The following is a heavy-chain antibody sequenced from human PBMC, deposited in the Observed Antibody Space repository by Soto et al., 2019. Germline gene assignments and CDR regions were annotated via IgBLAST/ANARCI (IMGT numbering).Heavy chain of an antibody. Sequence: GGSLRLSCAASGFTFSSYWMSWVRQAPGKGLEWVANIKQDGSEKYYVDSVKGRFTISRDNAKNSLYLQMNSLRAEDTAVYYCASFRLGYCSGGSCYSGNWFDPWGQGTLVTVSS. D-gene: IGHD2-15*01. CDR1: GFTFSSYW. V-gene: IGHV3-7*01. CDR3: ASFRLGYCSGGSCYSGNWFDP. J-gene: IGHJ5*02. CDR2: IKQDGSEK.